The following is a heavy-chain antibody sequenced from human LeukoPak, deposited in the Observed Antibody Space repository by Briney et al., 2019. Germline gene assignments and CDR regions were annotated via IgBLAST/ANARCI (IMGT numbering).Heavy chain of an antibody. D-gene: IGHD3-22*01. V-gene: IGHV1-69*02. Sequence: SVKVSCKASGGTFSSYTISWVRQAPGQGLEWMGRIIPILGIANYAQKFQGRVTITADKSTSTAYMELSSLRSEDTAVYYCARASGGSSGYYSTDYWGQGTLVTVSS. CDR2: IIPILGIA. CDR1: GGTFSSYT. J-gene: IGHJ4*02. CDR3: ARASGGSSGYYSTDY.